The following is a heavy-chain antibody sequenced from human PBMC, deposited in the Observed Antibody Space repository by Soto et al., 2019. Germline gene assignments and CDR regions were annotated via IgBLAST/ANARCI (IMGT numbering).Heavy chain of an antibody. CDR2: IYYSGST. D-gene: IGHD6-13*01. J-gene: IGHJ5*02. CDR3: ARAGIAAAVRWFDP. CDR1: GGSISSYY. Sequence: SETLSLTCTVSGGSISSYYWSWIRQPPGKGLEWIGYIYYSGSTNYNPSLKSRVTISVDTSKNQFSLKLSSVTAADTAVYYCARAGIAAAVRWFDPWGQGTLVTV. V-gene: IGHV4-59*01.